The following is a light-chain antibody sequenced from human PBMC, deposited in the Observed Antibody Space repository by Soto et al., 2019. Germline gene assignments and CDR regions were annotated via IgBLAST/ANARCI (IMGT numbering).Light chain of an antibody. CDR1: SSNIGAGYD. CDR2: DNS. J-gene: IGLJ1*01. Sequence: QSVLTQPPSVSGAPGQRVTISCTGSSSNIGAGYDVHWYQQLPGTAPKLLIYDNSNRPSGVPDRFSGSKSRTSASLAITGLQAEDEADYSCQSYDRSLSGSRVFGTGTKLTVL. CDR3: QSYDRSLSGSRV. V-gene: IGLV1-40*01.